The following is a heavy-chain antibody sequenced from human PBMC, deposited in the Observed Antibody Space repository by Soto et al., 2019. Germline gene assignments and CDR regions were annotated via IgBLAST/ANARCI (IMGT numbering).Heavy chain of an antibody. D-gene: IGHD1-26*01. CDR3: ARAKTRGSYYYYGMDV. CDR1: GGSFSGYY. Sequence: SETLSLTCAVYGGSFSGYYWSWIRQPPGKGLEWIGEINHSGSTNYNPSLKSRVTISVDTTKNQFSLKLSSVTAADTAVYYCARAKTRGSYYYYGMDVWGQGTTVTVSS. CDR2: INHSGST. V-gene: IGHV4-34*01. J-gene: IGHJ6*02.